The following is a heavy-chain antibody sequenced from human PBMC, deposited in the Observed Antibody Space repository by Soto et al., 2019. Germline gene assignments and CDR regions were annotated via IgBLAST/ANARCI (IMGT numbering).Heavy chain of an antibody. Sequence: SETLSLTCAVYVGSVSGYYWSWIRQPPGKGLEWIGEINHSGSTNYNPSLKSRVTISVDTSKNQFSLKLSSVTAADTAVYYCARGRRYYDFWSGYYKDYYYYGMDVWGQGTTVTVSS. V-gene: IGHV4-34*01. CDR3: ARGRRYYDFWSGYYKDYYYYGMDV. J-gene: IGHJ6*02. CDR1: VGSVSGYY. D-gene: IGHD3-3*01. CDR2: INHSGST.